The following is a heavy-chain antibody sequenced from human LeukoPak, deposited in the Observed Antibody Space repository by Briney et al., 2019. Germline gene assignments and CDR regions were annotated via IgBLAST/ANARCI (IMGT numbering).Heavy chain of an antibody. CDR3: ARDRHVRYFDWLGLAFDI. J-gene: IGHJ3*02. CDR1: GGSISSGGYY. V-gene: IGHV4-31*03. Sequence: PSQTLSLTCTVSGGSISSGGYYWSWIRQHPGKGLEWIGYIYYSGSTYYNPSLKSRATISVDTSKNQFSLKLSSVTAADTAVYYCARDRHVRYFDWLGLAFDIWGQGTMVTVSS. D-gene: IGHD3-9*01. CDR2: IYYSGST.